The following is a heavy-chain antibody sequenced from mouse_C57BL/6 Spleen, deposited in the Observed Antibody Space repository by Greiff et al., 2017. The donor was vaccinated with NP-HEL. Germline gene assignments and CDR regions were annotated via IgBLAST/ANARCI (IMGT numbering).Heavy chain of an antibody. J-gene: IGHJ4*01. V-gene: IGHV1-15*01. CDR2: IDPETGGT. CDR1: GYTFTDYE. CDR3: TGVDLGAMDD. D-gene: IGHD1-1*01. Sequence: QVQLKESGAELVRPGASVTLSCKASGYTFTDYEMHWVKQTPVHGLEWIGAIDPETGGTAYNQKFKGKAILTADKSSSTAYMELRSLTSEDSAVYYCTGVDLGAMDDWGQGTSVTVSS.